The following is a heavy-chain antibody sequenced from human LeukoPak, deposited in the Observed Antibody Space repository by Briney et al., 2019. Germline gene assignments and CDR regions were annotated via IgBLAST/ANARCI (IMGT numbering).Heavy chain of an antibody. CDR3: ARVVSPENWFDP. J-gene: IGHJ5*02. CDR1: GYTFAIYG. D-gene: IGHD5/OR15-5a*01. CDR2: IIPIFGTA. V-gene: IGHV1-69*13. Sequence: ASVKVSCKASGYTFAIYGISWVRQAPGQGLEWMGGIIPIFGTANYAQKFQGRVTITADESTSTAYMELSSLRSEDTAVYYCARVVSPENWFDPWGQGTLVTVSS.